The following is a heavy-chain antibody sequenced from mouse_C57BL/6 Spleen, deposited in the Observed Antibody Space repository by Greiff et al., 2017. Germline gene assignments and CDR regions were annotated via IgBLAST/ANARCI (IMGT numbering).Heavy chain of an antibody. Sequence: VKLMESGAELVKPGASVKISCKASGYAFSSYRMNWVKQRPGKGLEWIGQFYPGDGDTNYNGKFKGKATLTADKSSSTAYMRLSGLTAEDSSVYFCARGDSLFDYWGQGTTLTVSS. V-gene: IGHV1-80*01. CDR3: ARGDSLFDY. J-gene: IGHJ2*01. CDR1: GYAFSSYR. D-gene: IGHD3-3*01. CDR2: FYPGDGDT.